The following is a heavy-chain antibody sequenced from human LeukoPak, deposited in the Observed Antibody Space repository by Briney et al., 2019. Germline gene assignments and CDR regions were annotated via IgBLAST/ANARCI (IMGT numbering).Heavy chain of an antibody. CDR1: GDSVSTSSYY. V-gene: IGHV4-39*01. J-gene: IGHJ3*01. CDR3: ARVGYCSSTSCYLFTD. D-gene: IGHD2-2*01. CDR2: IYYSGST. Sequence: PSETLSLTCSVSGDSVSTSSYYWGWIRQPPGKGLEWIGTIYYSGSTYYNPSLTSRVTISVDTSKNQFSLKLSSVTAADTAVYYCARVGYCSSTSCYLFTDWGQGTMVTVSS.